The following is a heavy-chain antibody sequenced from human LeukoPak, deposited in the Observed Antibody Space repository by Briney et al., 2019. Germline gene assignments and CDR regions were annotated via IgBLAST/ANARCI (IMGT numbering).Heavy chain of an antibody. V-gene: IGHV3-74*01. CDR2: IDSDGSTT. Sequence: GGSLRLSCAASGFTFSRYWMHWVRQAPGKGLVWVSRIDSDGSTTNHADSVKGRFTISRDNAKSTLYLQMNSLRAEDTAVYYCARNTGWYFDLWGRGTLVTVSS. CDR3: ARNTGWYFDL. CDR1: GFTFSRYW. J-gene: IGHJ2*01. D-gene: IGHD1-14*01.